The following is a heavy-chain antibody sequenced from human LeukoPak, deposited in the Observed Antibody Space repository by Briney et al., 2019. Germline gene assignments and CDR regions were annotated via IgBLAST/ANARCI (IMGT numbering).Heavy chain of an antibody. D-gene: IGHD1-26*01. Sequence: SETLSLTCTVSGGSISGYYWSWIRQPPGKGLEWIGYIFYSGSTNYNPSLKSRVTISVDTSKNQFSLKLISVTAADTAVYYCARGGSAFDIWGQGTMVTVSS. V-gene: IGHV4-59*01. J-gene: IGHJ3*02. CDR3: ARGGSAFDI. CDR2: IFYSGST. CDR1: GGSISGYY.